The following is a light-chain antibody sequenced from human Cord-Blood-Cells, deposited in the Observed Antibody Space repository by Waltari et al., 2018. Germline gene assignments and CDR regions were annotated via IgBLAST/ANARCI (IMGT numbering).Light chain of an antibody. CDR1: SSDVGGYNY. CDR3: SSYTSSSTPFYV. J-gene: IGLJ1*01. CDR2: DVS. Sequence: QSALTQPASVSGSPGQSIPLSCTGTSSDVGGYNYVSWYQQHPGKAPKLMIYDVSNRPSGVSNRFSGSKSGNTASLTISGLQAEDEADYYCSSYTSSSTPFYVFGTGTKVTVL. V-gene: IGLV2-14*03.